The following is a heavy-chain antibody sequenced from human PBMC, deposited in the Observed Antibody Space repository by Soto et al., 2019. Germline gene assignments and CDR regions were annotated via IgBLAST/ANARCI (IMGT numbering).Heavy chain of an antibody. CDR3: ARDWGGPTRTTTVAPDY. J-gene: IGHJ4*02. D-gene: IGHD2-21*01. CDR1: GFTFSNYG. Sequence: QEQVVESGGGVVQSGRSLRLSCAVSGFTFSNYGMHWVRQAPGKGLEWVAVIWYDGINKYYADSVKGRFTISRDNSKNTLFLQMNSLRAEDTAVYYCARDWGGPTRTTTVAPDYWGQGILVTVSS. CDR2: IWYDGINK. V-gene: IGHV3-33*01.